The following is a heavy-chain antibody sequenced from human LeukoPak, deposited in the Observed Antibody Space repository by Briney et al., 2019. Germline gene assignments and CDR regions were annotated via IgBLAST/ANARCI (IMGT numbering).Heavy chain of an antibody. V-gene: IGHV1-69*13. CDR1: GGTFSSYA. J-gene: IGHJ5*02. CDR3: ARARDSSGWHHNWFDP. CDR2: IIPIFGTA. Sequence: SVEVSCKASGGTFSSYAISWVRQAPGQGLEWMGGIIPIFGTANYAQKFQGRVTITADESTSTAYMELSSLRSEDTAVYYCARARDSSGWHHNWFDPWAREPWSPSPQ. D-gene: IGHD6-19*01.